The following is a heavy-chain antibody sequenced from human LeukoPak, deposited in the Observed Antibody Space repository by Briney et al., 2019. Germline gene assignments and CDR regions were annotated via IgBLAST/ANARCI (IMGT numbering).Heavy chain of an antibody. V-gene: IGHV4-4*07. J-gene: IGHJ4*02. CDR3: ARDPAGHGRYFDY. CDR2: IHTSGTT. CDR1: GGSSSNYF. Sequence: SETLSLTCTVSGGSSSNYFCTWLRQSAGAGLECIGRIHTSGTTYYNPSLKSRVSMSVDTSKNEFSLRPNSVTAADTAVYYCARDPAGHGRYFDYWGQGALVTVSS. D-gene: IGHD1-14*01.